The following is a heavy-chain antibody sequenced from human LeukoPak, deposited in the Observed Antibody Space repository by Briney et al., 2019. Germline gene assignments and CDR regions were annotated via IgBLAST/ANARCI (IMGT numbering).Heavy chain of an antibody. CDR3: ARDSWIRAFDI. Sequence: SETLSLTCAVYGGSFSGYYWSWIRQPPGKGLEWIGYIYYSGSTYYNPSLKSRVTISVDTSKNQFSLKLSSVTAADTAVYYCARDSWIRAFDIWGQGTMVTVSS. D-gene: IGHD5-18*01. V-gene: IGHV4-34*09. J-gene: IGHJ3*02. CDR1: GGSFSGYY. CDR2: IYYSGST.